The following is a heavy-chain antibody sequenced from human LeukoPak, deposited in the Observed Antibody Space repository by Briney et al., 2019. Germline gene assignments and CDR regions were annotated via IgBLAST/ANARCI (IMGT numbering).Heavy chain of an antibody. CDR2: INPSGGST. J-gene: IGHJ4*02. D-gene: IGHD6-13*01. V-gene: IGHV1-46*01. Sequence: ASVKVSCKASGYTFTSYYMHWVRQAPGQGLEWMGIINPSGGSTSYAQKFQGRVTMTRDTSTSTVYMELSSLRSEDTAVYYCARDTAAHIWSYYFDYWGQGTLVTVSP. CDR3: ARDTAAHIWSYYFDY. CDR1: GYTFTSYY.